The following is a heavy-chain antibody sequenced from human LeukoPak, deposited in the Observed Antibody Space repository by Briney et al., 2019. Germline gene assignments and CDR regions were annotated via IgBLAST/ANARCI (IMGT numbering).Heavy chain of an antibody. J-gene: IGHJ4*02. Sequence: GGSLSLSCAASGFTFDDYAMHWVRQAPGKGLEWVSGISWNSGSIDYADSVKGRFTISRDNAKNSLYLQMNSLTTEDTAFYYCAKGTEGLATTDFDYWGQGTLVTVSS. D-gene: IGHD1-1*01. V-gene: IGHV3-9*01. CDR2: ISWNSGSI. CDR1: GFTFDDYA. CDR3: AKGTEGLATTDFDY.